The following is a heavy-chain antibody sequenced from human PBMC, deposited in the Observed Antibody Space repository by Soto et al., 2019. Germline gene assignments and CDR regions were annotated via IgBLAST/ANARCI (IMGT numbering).Heavy chain of an antibody. CDR3: ASNHGGNPGYFDY. CDR1: GYTFTIYG. CDR2: ISAYSGNT. J-gene: IGHJ4*02. D-gene: IGHD2-15*01. Sequence: ASVKVSGKASGYTFTIYGISCVLQSPGQGLEWMGWISAYSGNTNYAQKLQGRVTMTTDTSTSTAYMELRSLRSDDTAVYYCASNHGGNPGYFDYWGQGTLVTVSS. V-gene: IGHV1-18*01.